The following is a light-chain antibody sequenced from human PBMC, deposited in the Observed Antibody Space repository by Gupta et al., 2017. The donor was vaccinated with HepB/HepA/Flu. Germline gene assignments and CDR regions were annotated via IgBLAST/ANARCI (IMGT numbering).Light chain of an antibody. J-gene: IGKJ3*01. CDR3: QQSYNSPHT. Sequence: DIQKTKSPSSLTASIGDRVTFTCRANQTIYDFLNWYQLKPGKAHNLLIFAASTLQGGVPSRFSGSGSGTEFTLTIDGLEPEDFATYYCQQSYNSPHTFGPGTAVDIK. V-gene: IGKV1-39*01. CDR1: QTIYDF. CDR2: AAS.